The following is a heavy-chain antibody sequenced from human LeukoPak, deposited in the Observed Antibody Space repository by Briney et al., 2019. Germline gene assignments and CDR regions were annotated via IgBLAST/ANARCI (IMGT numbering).Heavy chain of an antibody. D-gene: IGHD2-15*01. V-gene: IGHV3-15*01. Sequence: GGSLRLSCAASGFTFSNAWMSWVRQAPGKGLEWVGRIKSKTDGGTTDYAAPVKGRFTISRDDSKNTLYLQMNSLKTEDTAVYYCTTDIPYCSGGSCYGGSDFDYWGQGTLVTVSS. CDR1: GFTFSNAW. CDR2: IKSKTDGGTT. J-gene: IGHJ4*02. CDR3: TTDIPYCSGGSCYGGSDFDY.